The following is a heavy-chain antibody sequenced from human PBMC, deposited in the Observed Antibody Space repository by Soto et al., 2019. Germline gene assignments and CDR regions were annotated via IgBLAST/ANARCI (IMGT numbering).Heavy chain of an antibody. V-gene: IGHV4-30-2*01. D-gene: IGHD6-13*01. CDR3: PGLLAATYTIAVWFDP. J-gene: IGHJ5*02. CDR1: GGSISSVGYS. CDR2: IYHGGGT. Sequence: QLQLQESGSGLVKPSQTLSLTCAVSGGSISSVGYSWSWIRQPPGNGLQWIGYIYHGGGTYYNPCLISCLPPSVYMSKNHSSLELNTVSTTVSPVYSCPGLLAATYTIAVWFDPWGQVTLVTVCS.